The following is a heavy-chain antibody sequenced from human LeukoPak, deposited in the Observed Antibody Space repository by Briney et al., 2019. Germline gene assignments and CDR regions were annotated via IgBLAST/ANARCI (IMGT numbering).Heavy chain of an antibody. J-gene: IGHJ5*02. CDR1: GFTFSSSW. D-gene: IGHD4-17*01. Sequence: GGSLRLSCAASGFTFSSSWMHWVRQAPGQGRVWVSRINNDGSTTNYVDSVKGRFTISRDNAKNTLYLQMNSLRAEDTAVYYCAKEAVTTSYPVFDPWGQGTLVTVSS. CDR3: AKEAVTTSYPVFDP. V-gene: IGHV3-74*01. CDR2: INNDGSTT.